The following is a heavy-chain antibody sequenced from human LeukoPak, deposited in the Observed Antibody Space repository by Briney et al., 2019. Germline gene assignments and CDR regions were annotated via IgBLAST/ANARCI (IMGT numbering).Heavy chain of an antibody. J-gene: IGHJ1*01. Sequence: SGGSLRLSCAASGFSFSSYAMSWVLQAPGKGLVWVSRIIGDGSITSYADSVKGRFTISRDNAKSTVHLQMNSLRVEDTAVYYCAREGSGVVTLDHWGQGTLVTVSS. CDR2: IIGDGSIT. D-gene: IGHD2-21*02. V-gene: IGHV3-74*01. CDR1: GFSFSSYA. CDR3: AREGSGVVTLDH.